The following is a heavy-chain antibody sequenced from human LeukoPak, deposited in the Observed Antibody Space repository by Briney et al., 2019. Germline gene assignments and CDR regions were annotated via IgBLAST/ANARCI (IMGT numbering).Heavy chain of an antibody. V-gene: IGHV3-74*01. CDR3: ARAGGFYEYYFDY. CDR1: GFTFSSYW. CDR2: INSDGSST. D-gene: IGHD5/OR15-5a*01. J-gene: IGHJ4*02. Sequence: GGSLRLSCAASGFTFSSYWMHWVRQAPGKGLVWVSRINSDGSSTSYADSVKGRSTISRDNAKNTLYLQMNSLRAEDTAVYYCARAGGFYEYYFDYWGQGTLVTVSS.